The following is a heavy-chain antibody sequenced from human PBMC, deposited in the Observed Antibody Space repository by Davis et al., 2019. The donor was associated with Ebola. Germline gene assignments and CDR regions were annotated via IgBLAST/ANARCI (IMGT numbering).Heavy chain of an antibody. D-gene: IGHD1-26*01. Sequence: PSETLSLTCAVSGFAIRSGYYWSWIRQTPGKGLEWIGSIYNSGTTLYNPSLKSRVTLSMDRAKNELSLNLRSVTAADTAVFYCARESRVAAPVYFDYWGQGILVTVPS. CDR2: IYNSGTT. V-gene: IGHV4-38-2*02. J-gene: IGHJ4*02. CDR1: GFAIRSGYY. CDR3: ARESRVAAPVYFDY.